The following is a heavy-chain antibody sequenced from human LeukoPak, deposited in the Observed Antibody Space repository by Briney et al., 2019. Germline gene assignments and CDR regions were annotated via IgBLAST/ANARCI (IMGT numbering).Heavy chain of an antibody. V-gene: IGHV3-15*05. J-gene: IGHJ4*02. D-gene: IGHD4-17*01. CDR3: ATEYYGAYNY. Sequence: GGSLRLSCAASGFTFSDAWMSWVRQAPGKGLEWVGHIKSKTAGGTTDFAEPVKGRFSISRDDSKDTVSLEMNSLKTEDTAVYYCATEYYGAYNYWGRGTLVTVSS. CDR1: GFTFSDAW. CDR2: IKSKTAGGTT.